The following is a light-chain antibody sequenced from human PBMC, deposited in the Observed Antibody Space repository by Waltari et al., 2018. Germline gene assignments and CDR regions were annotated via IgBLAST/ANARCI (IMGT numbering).Light chain of an antibody. CDR1: QDILSW. CDR2: GAS. Sequence: DIQMTQSPSSVSASMGDTVTNSCRASQDILSWLAWFQQKPGTAPKLLIYGASNLKGGVPSRFSGSGSGTHFTLSISSLHPEDFATYYCQQVHSFPFTFGPGTKVDLK. J-gene: IGKJ3*01. CDR3: QQVHSFPFT. V-gene: IGKV1-12*01.